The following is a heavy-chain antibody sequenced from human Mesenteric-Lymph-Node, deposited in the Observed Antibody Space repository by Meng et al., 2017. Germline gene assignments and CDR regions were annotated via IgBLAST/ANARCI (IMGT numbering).Heavy chain of an antibody. D-gene: IGHD3-10*01. CDR1: GFTFSSYA. Sequence: GESLKISCAASGFTFSSYAMSWVLQAPGKGLEWVSLITSGGGGNTFYADSVKGRFTISRDNSKNTLYLQMNSLRAEDTAVYYCASLYYYGSGSYYKDYWGQGTLVTVSS. CDR3: ASLYYYGSGSYYKDY. J-gene: IGHJ4*02. CDR2: ITSGGGGNT. V-gene: IGHV3-23*01.